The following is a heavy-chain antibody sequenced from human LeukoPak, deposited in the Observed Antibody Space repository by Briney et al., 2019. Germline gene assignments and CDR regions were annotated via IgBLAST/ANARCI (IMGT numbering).Heavy chain of an antibody. CDR2: ISSNSRYT. J-gene: IGHJ4*02. Sequence: GGSLRLSCAASGFTFSSYSMNWVRQAPGKGLEWVSSISSNSRYTYYADSVKGRFTISRDNAKNSLYLQMNSLRAEDTAVYYCARVEYWLQSFDYWGQGTLVTVSS. V-gene: IGHV3-21*01. D-gene: IGHD5-24*01. CDR1: GFTFSSYS. CDR3: ARVEYWLQSFDY.